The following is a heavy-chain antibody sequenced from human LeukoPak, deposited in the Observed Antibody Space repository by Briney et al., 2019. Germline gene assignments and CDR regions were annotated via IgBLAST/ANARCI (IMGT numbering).Heavy chain of an antibody. CDR3: AKDMSSGWGRLDY. CDR2: ISGSGDST. Sequence: GGSLRLSCAASGFTFSSHAMSCVRQTPGKGLEWVSAISGSGDSTYYADSVKGRFTISRDNSKNTLYLQMNSLRAEDTAVYYCAKDMSSGWGRLDYWGQGTLVTVPS. J-gene: IGHJ4*02. CDR1: GFTFSSHA. V-gene: IGHV3-23*01. D-gene: IGHD6-19*01.